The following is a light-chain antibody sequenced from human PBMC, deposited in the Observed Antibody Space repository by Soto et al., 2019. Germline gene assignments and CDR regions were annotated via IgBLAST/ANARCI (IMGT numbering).Light chain of an antibody. J-gene: IGKJ1*01. CDR3: QHYNSYSEA. CDR2: AAS. V-gene: IGKV1-17*01. CDR1: QSISSY. Sequence: DIQMTQSPSSLSASVGDRVTITCRASQSISSYLNWYQQKPGKAPKRLIYAASSLQSGVPSRFSGSGSGTEFTLTTSSLQPDDFATYYCQHYNSYSEAFGQGTKVDIK.